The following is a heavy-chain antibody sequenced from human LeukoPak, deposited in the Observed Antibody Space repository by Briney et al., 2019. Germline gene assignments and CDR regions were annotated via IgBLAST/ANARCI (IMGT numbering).Heavy chain of an antibody. V-gene: IGHV4-34*01. CDR3: ARGWEAVAKSFGY. CDR2: INHSGST. J-gene: IGHJ4*02. CDR1: GGSFSGYY. D-gene: IGHD6-19*01. Sequence: SETLSLTCAVYGGSFSGYYWSWIRQPPGKGLEWIGEINHSGSTNYNPSLKSRVTISVDTSKNQFSLKLSSVTAADTAVYYCARGWEAVAKSFGYWGQGTLVTVSS.